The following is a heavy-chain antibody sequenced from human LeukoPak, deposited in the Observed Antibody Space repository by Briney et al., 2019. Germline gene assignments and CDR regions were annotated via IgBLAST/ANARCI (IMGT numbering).Heavy chain of an antibody. D-gene: IGHD3-10*01. J-gene: IGHJ6*03. CDR3: ARDGVSMVRGVRVLDYYNYYMDV. Sequence: GGSLRLSCAASGFTFSSYSMNWVRQAPGKGLEWVSSISSSSSYIYYADSAKGRFTISRDNAKNSLYLQMNSLRAEDTAVYYCARDGVSMVRGVRVLDYYNYYMDVWGKGTTVTISS. CDR1: GFTFSSYS. CDR2: ISSSSSYI. V-gene: IGHV3-21*01.